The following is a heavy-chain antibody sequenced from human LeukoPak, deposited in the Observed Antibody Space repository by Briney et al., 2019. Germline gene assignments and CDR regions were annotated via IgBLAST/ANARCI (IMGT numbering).Heavy chain of an antibody. Sequence: PSETLSLTCTVSGGSVSRGGYYWSWIRQHPGNGLEWIGYIYYSGSTYYNPSLKSRVTISVDTSKNQFSLKLSSVTAADTAVYYCASSYYYVFDYWGQGTLVTVSS. V-gene: IGHV4-31*03. CDR3: ASSYYYVFDY. D-gene: IGHD3-10*02. CDR1: GGSVSRGGYY. J-gene: IGHJ4*02. CDR2: IYYSGST.